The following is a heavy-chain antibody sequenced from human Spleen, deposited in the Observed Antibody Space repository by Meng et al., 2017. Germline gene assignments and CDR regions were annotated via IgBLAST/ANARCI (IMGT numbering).Heavy chain of an antibody. J-gene: IGHJ3*01. CDR2: VSYDGTTK. CDR3: ARTYYDSTGYKSINDALDV. CDR1: GFTFSTYA. V-gene: IGHV3-30*04. D-gene: IGHD3-22*01. Sequence: GSLRLSCVASGFTFSTYAMHWVRQAPGKGLEWVTVVSYDGTTKYYGDFGKGRFTSSRDNSNNTVYLQMNSLRAEDTAVYYCARTYYDSTGYKSINDALDVWGQGTMATVSS.